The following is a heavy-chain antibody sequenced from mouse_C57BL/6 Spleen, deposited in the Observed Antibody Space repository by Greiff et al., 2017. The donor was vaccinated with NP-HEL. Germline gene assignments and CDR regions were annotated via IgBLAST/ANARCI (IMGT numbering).Heavy chain of an antibody. D-gene: IGHD2-5*01. CDR1: GYTFTGYW. Sequence: VQLQQSGAELMKPGASVKLSCKATGYTFTGYWIEWVKQRPGHGLEWIGEILPGSGRPNYNEKLKGQATFPADTSSNTAYMQLSSLTTEDSAIYYGARSKLWSNYEGLAYWGQGTLVTVSA. CDR3: ARSKLWSNYEGLAY. V-gene: IGHV1-9*01. J-gene: IGHJ3*01. CDR2: ILPGSGRP.